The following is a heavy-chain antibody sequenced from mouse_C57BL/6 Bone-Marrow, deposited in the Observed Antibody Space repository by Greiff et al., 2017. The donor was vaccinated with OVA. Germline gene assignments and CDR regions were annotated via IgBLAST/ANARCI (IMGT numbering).Heavy chain of an antibody. Sequence: DVMLVESGGGLVQPKGSLKLSCAASGFTFNTYAMHWVRQAPGKGLEWVARIRSTSSHYATYYADSVKDRFTISRDDSQSMLYLQMNNLKTEDTAMYYCVRDPFYDGYGYWYFDVWGTGTTVTVSS. J-gene: IGHJ1*03. CDR1: GFTFNTYA. V-gene: IGHV10-3*01. CDR2: IRSTSSHYAT. CDR3: VRDPFYDGYGYWYFDV. D-gene: IGHD2-3*01.